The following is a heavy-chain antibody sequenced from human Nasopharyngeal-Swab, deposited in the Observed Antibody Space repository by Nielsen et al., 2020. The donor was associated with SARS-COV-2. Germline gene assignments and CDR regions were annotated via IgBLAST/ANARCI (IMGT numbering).Heavy chain of an antibody. V-gene: IGHV3-33*08. CDR1: GFTYSSYE. D-gene: IGHD1-1*01. J-gene: IGHJ4*02. CDR2: IWYDGSNK. CDR3: ARDEAGTANSGFDY. Sequence: GESLKISCAASGFTYSSYEMNWVRQAPGKGLEWVAVIWYDGSNKYYADSVKGRFTISRDNSKNTLYLQMNSLRAEDTAIYYCARDEAGTANSGFDYWGQGTLVTVSS.